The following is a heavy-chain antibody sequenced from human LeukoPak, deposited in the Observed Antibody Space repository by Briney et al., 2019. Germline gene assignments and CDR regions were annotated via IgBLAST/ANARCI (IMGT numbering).Heavy chain of an antibody. CDR3: ARDIYGGHDY. CDR2: INQDGSEK. J-gene: IGHJ4*02. Sequence: GGSLRLSCAASGFTFSNYWMSWVRQAPGKGLEWVAKINQDGSEKSYVDSVEGRFTISRDNAKKSLYLHVNSLRAEDTAVYYCARDIYGGHDYWGQGTLLTVSS. D-gene: IGHD2-21*01. V-gene: IGHV3-7*04. CDR1: GFTFSNYW.